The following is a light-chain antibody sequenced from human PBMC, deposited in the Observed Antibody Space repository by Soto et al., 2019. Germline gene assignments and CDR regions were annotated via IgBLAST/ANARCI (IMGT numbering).Light chain of an antibody. CDR3: QSYDSRLAGYV. CDR2: DNN. Sequence: SLLTHPPPILRAPGQKVTIPCTGGSSKIGAGYDVHWYQQLPGTAPKLLIYDNNNRPSGVPDRFSGSKSGTSASLAITGLQAEDEADYYCQSYDSRLAGYVFGTGTKAPVL. J-gene: IGLJ1*01. CDR1: SSKIGAGYD. V-gene: IGLV1-40*01.